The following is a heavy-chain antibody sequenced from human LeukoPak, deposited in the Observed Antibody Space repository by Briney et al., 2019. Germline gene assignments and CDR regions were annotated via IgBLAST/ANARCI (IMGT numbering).Heavy chain of an antibody. Sequence: PRRSLRLSCTASGFTFGDYAMSWFRQAPGKGLEWVGFIRSKAYGGTTEYAASVKGRFTISRDDSKSIAYLQMNSPKTEDTAVYYCTRVAEVTPAAQMYYFDYWGQGTLVTVSS. CDR3: TRVAEVTPAAQMYYFDY. CDR1: GFTFGDYA. V-gene: IGHV3-49*03. D-gene: IGHD2-2*01. CDR2: IRSKAYGGTT. J-gene: IGHJ4*02.